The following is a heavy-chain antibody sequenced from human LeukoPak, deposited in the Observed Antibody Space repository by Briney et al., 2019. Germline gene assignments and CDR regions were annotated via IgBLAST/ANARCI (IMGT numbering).Heavy chain of an antibody. CDR2: THPSGNT. CDR3: ARKAPKKGWFDP. V-gene: IGHV4-4*09. CDR1: GGSNNSYY. Sequence: SETLSLSCTVSGGSNNSYYWSWIRQPPGKGLEWIGYTHPSGNTNYSPSLKSRVTISIDTSRNQFSLKLSSVAAADTAVYYCARKAPKKGWFDPWGQGTLVTVSS. J-gene: IGHJ5*02.